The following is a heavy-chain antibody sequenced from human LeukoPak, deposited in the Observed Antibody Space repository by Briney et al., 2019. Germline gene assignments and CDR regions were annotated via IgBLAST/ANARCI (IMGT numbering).Heavy chain of an antibody. CDR2: FDPEDGET. J-gene: IGHJ4*02. Sequence: ASVKVSCKASGGTFSSYAISWVRQAPGKGLEWMGGFDPEDGETIYAQKFQGRVTMTEDTSTDTAYMELSSLRSEDTAVYYCATTGGVNDYGDYVGRGFDYWGQGTLVTVSS. CDR3: ATTGGVNDYGDYVGRGFDY. V-gene: IGHV1-24*01. D-gene: IGHD4-17*01. CDR1: GGTFSSYA.